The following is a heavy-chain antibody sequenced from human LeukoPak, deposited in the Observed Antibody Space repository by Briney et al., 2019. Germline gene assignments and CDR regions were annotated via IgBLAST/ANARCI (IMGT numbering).Heavy chain of an antibody. J-gene: IGHJ4*02. V-gene: IGHV3-21*01. D-gene: IGHD2-2*01. CDR3: AREPGPAAPPVDY. CDR1: GFTFTSYG. CDR2: ISSGSTYM. Sequence: GGSPRLSCAASGFTFTSYGMNWVRQAPGKGLEWVSSISSGSTYMYYADSVKGRFTISRDNAKNSVYLQMNSLRVEDTAVYYCAREPGPAAPPVDYWGQGTLVTVSS.